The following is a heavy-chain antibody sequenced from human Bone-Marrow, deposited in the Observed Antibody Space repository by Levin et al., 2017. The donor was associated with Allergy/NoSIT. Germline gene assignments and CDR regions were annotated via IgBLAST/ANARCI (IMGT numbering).Heavy chain of an antibody. CDR2: IKEDGSEK. Sequence: GGSLRLSCAASGFTFTNFWMNWVRQAPGKGLEWVANIKEDGSEKYYVDSVKGRFTISRDNTRNSLFLQMNSLRAEDTAVYFCARDGYDSWNTYLLSTASGWFDSWGQGTLVTVSS. D-gene: IGHD3-3*01. V-gene: IGHV3-7*01. CDR3: ARDGYDSWNTYLLSTASGWFDS. J-gene: IGHJ5*01. CDR1: GFTFTNFW.